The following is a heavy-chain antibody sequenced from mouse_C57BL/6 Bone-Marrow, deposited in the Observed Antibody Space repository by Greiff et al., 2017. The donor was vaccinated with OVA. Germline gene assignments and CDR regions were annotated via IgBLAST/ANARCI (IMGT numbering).Heavy chain of an antibody. V-gene: IGHV14-4*01. CDR3: TFYYDYGAWFAY. CDR2: IDPENGDT. Sequence: VQLQQSGAELVRPGASVKLSCTASGFNIKDDYTHWVKQRPEQGLEWIGWIDPENGDTEYASKFQGKATITADTSSNTAYLQLSSLTSEDTAVYYCTFYYDYGAWFAYWGQGTLVTVSA. CDR1: GFNIKDDY. J-gene: IGHJ3*01. D-gene: IGHD2-4*01.